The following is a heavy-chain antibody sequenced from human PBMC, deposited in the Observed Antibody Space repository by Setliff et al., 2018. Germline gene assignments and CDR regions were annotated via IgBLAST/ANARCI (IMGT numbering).Heavy chain of an antibody. D-gene: IGHD2-21*01. CDR2: INQYGNET. V-gene: IGHV3-7*01. J-gene: IGHJ4*02. CDR1: GLTFSNYW. Sequence: GGSLRLSCVDSGLTFSNYWMTWVRQAPGKGLEWVANINQYGNETYSVDSVKGRFTVSRDNAKDSLYLQMDSLRVEDTAVYYCARGVIPGSYWGQGTLVTVSS. CDR3: ARGVIPGSY.